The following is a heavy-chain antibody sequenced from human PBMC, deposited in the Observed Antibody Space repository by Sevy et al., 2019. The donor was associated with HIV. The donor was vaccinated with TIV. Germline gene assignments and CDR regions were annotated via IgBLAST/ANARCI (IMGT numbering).Heavy chain of an antibody. V-gene: IGHV3-7*01. Sequence: GGSLRLSCVASGFSLNNYWMNWVRQAPGKGLEWVANINQYGSVKYYVDSVRGRFTISRDNARNLVFLQMSSLRVDDSALYYCVKAIAKDGSFWGQGTLVTVSS. CDR2: INQYGSVK. CDR1: GFSLNNYW. D-gene: IGHD6-13*01. J-gene: IGHJ4*02. CDR3: VKAIAKDGSF.